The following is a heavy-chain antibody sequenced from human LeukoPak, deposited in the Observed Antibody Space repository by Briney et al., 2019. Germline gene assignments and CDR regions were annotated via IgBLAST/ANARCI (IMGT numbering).Heavy chain of an antibody. CDR3: ARGLGAVAGDY. D-gene: IGHD6-19*01. CDR2: IYSGGST. CDR1: GFTVSSNY. J-gene: IGHJ4*02. V-gene: IGHV3-66*01. Sequence: GGSLRLSCAASGFTVSSNYMSWVRQAPGKGLEWVSVIYSGGSTYYADSVKGRFTISRDNSKNTLNLQMNSLRAEDTAVYYCARGLGAVAGDYWGQGTLVTVSS.